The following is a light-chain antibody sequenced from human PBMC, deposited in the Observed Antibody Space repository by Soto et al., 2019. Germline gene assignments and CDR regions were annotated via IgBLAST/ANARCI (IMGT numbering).Light chain of an antibody. V-gene: IGKV1-39*01. CDR2: AAS. J-gene: IGKJ5*01. Sequence: DIQMTQSPSSLSASVGDSIAITCRASQSISSYLNWYQQKPGKAPKLLISAASILQSGVPSRFSGSGSGTDFTLTISNLQPEDFAGYCCQQTYSSPITFGQGTRLEIK. CDR3: QQTYSSPIT. CDR1: QSISSY.